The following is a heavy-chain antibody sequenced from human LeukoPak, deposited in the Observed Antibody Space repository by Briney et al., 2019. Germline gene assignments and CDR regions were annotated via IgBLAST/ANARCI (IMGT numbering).Heavy chain of an antibody. V-gene: IGHV7-4-1*02. Sequence: ASVKVSCKASGYTFTSYAMNWVRQAPGQGLEWMRWINTNTGNPTYAQGFTGRFVFSLDTSVSTAYLQISSLKAEDTAVYYCARDLLAVAGNWDNWFDPWGQGTLVTVSS. J-gene: IGHJ5*02. CDR1: GYTFTSYA. CDR3: ARDLLAVAGNWDNWFDP. CDR2: INTNTGNP. D-gene: IGHD6-19*01.